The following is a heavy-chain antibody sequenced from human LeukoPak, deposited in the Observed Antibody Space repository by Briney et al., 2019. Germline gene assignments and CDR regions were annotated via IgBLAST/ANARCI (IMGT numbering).Heavy chain of an antibody. Sequence: SETLSLTCAVYGGSFSGYYWSWIRQPPGKGLEWIGEINHSGSTNYNLSLKSRVTISVDTSKNQFSLKLSSVTAADTAVYYCARLGRSPDYVFDYWGQGTLVTVSS. CDR2: INHSGST. CDR3: ARLGRSPDYVFDY. V-gene: IGHV4-34*01. J-gene: IGHJ4*02. CDR1: GGSFSGYY. D-gene: IGHD4-17*01.